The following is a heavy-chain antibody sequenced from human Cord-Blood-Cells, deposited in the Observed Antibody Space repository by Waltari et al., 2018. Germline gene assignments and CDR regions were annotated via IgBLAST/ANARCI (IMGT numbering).Heavy chain of an antibody. V-gene: IGHV4-34*01. CDR3: ARGYGGNSRPDGWTYDWFDP. CDR1: GGSFSAYY. D-gene: IGHD4-17*01. CDR2: INHSGST. J-gene: IGHJ5*02. Sequence: QVQLQQWGAGLLKPSEALSLTCAVYGGSFSAYYWSWIRQPPGTGLEWIGEINHSGSTNYNPSLKSRVTISVDTSKNQFSLKLSSVTAADTAVYYCARGYGGNSRPDGWTYDWFDPWGQGTLVTVSS.